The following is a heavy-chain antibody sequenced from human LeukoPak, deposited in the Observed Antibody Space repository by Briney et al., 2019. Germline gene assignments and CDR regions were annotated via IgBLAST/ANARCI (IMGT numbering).Heavy chain of an antibody. Sequence: PSETLSLTCAVYGGSFSGYYWSWIRQPPGKGLEWIGEINHSGSTNYNPSLKSRVTISVDTSKNQFSLKLSSVTAADTAVYYCARGLTRRWPYSSSWYYYYYMDVWGKGTTVTVSS. V-gene: IGHV4-34*01. CDR1: GGSFSGYY. J-gene: IGHJ6*03. CDR2: INHSGST. CDR3: ARGLTRRWPYSSSWYYYYYMDV. D-gene: IGHD6-13*01.